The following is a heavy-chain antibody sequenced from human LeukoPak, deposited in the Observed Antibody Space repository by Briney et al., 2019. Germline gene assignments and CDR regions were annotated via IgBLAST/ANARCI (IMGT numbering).Heavy chain of an antibody. V-gene: IGHV4-34*01. CDR2: VNHSGSA. Sequence: PSETLSLTCAVYGGSFSGHYWSWIRQFTGKGLEWIGEVNHSGSANYNPSLKSRVTISADTPKNQFSLELSSVTAADTAVYFCARAARAGDKRFDYWGQGTLVTVSS. J-gene: IGHJ4*02. CDR1: GGSFSGHY. CDR3: ARAARAGDKRFDY. D-gene: IGHD6-13*01.